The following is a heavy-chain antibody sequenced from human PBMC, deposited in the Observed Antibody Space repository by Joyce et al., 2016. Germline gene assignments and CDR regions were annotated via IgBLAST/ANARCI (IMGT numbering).Heavy chain of an antibody. J-gene: IGHJ4*02. CDR1: GFTFSSYA. Sequence: EVQLLESGGGLVQPGGSLRLSCAASGFTFSSYAMSWVRQAPGKVLEWVSAISGSGGSTNYADAVKGRFTISRDNSKNTLYLQMNSLRAEDTAVYYCARVGSWLLPHFDYWGQGTLVTVSS. V-gene: IGHV3-23*01. D-gene: IGHD3-22*01. CDR2: ISGSGGST. CDR3: ARVGSWLLPHFDY.